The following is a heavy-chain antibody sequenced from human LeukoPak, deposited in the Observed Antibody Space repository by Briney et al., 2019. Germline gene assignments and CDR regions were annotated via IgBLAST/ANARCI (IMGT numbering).Heavy chain of an antibody. CDR1: GFVFSASY. CDR2: IKPDGSEK. J-gene: IGHJ5*01. Sequence: PGGSLRLSCAASGFVFSASYMSWVRKAPGKGLEWVATIKPDGSEKYHVDSVSGRFTISRDNTNDSQFLQMNSLRVDDTAVYYCVRGGTYWTVSWGQGTLVNVS. CDR3: VRGGTYWTVS. V-gene: IGHV3-7*01.